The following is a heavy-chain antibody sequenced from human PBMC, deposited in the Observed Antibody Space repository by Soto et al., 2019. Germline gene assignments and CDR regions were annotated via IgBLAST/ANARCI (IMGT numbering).Heavy chain of an antibody. CDR2: IKSKTDGGTT. CDR1: GFTFDEFG. D-gene: IGHD1-1*01. Sequence: GGSLRLSCAASGFTFDEFGMSWVRQAPGKGLEWVGRIKSKTDGGTTDYAAPVKGRFTISRDDSKNTLYLQMNSLKTEDTAVYYCTTEDWNDLNDAFDIWGQGTMVTVSS. V-gene: IGHV3-15*01. J-gene: IGHJ3*02. CDR3: TTEDWNDLNDAFDI.